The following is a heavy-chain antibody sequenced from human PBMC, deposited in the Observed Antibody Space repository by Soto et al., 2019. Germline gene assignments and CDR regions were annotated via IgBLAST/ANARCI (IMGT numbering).Heavy chain of an antibody. V-gene: IGHV4-31*03. Sequence: PSETLSLTCTVSGGSIRIGGYYWIWIRHHPGKGLEWIGYIYYSGSFYYNPSLRSRVTISVDTSKNQFSLKLSSVTAADTAVYYCARGGVVPASIEVNWFDPWGQGTLVTVSS. CDR3: ARGGVVPASIEVNWFDP. D-gene: IGHD2-2*02. CDR2: IYYSGSF. J-gene: IGHJ5*02. CDR1: GGSIRIGGYY.